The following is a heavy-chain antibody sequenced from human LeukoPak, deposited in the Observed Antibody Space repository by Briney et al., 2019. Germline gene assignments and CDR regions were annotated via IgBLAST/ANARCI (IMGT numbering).Heavy chain of an antibody. CDR1: GGSISSYY. J-gene: IGHJ4*02. D-gene: IGHD5-18*01. Sequence: DPSETLSLTCTVSGGSISSYYWSWIRQPPGKGLEWIGYIYYSGSTNYNPSLKSRVTISVDTSKNLFSLRLSSVTAADTAVYFCARGLSDTAMVSYFDCWGQGTLVTVSS. CDR3: ARGLSDTAMVSYFDC. V-gene: IGHV4-59*01. CDR2: IYYSGST.